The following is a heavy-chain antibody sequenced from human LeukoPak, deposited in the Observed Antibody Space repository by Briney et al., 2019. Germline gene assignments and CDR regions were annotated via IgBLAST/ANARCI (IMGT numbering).Heavy chain of an antibody. CDR2: ISAYSGDT. CDR1: GYTFTNYG. J-gene: IGHJ4*02. Sequence: ASLKVSCKASGYTFTNYGLNWVRQAPGQGLEWMGWISAYSGDTKYRQNFQGRVTMTTDTSTSTAFMELRSLRSDDTAVYYCARVLAGEYQLLSEKYYFDYWGQGTLVTVSS. V-gene: IGHV1-18*01. D-gene: IGHD2-2*01. CDR3: ARVLAGEYQLLSEKYYFDY.